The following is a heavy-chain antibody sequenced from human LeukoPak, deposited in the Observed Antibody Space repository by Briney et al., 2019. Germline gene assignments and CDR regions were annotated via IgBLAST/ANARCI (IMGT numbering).Heavy chain of an antibody. V-gene: IGHV4-61*02. CDR1: GGSISSGSYY. CDR3: ARGSGRSATEGFDAFDI. J-gene: IGHJ3*02. Sequence: SETLSLTCTVSGGSISSGSYYWSWIRQPAGKGLEWIGRIYTSGSTNYNPSLKSRVTISVDTSKNQFSLKLSSVTAADTAVYYCARGSGRSATEGFDAFDIWGQGTMVTVSS. D-gene: IGHD2-15*01. CDR2: IYTSGST.